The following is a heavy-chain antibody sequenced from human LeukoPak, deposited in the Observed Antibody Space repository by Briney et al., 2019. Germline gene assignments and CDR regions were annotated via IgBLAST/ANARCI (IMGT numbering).Heavy chain of an antibody. D-gene: IGHD3-22*01. CDR2: IYYGGST. CDR1: GGSISSSSHS. V-gene: IGHV4-39*01. Sequence: SETLSLRCTVSGGSISSSSHSWGWIRQPPGKGLEWIGNIYYGGSTYYDPSLKSRVTISVDTSKNQFSLKLNSVTAADMAVYYCARYDYDSSGYYRGRYFDYWGQGTLVTVSS. J-gene: IGHJ4*02. CDR3: ARYDYDSSGYYRGRYFDY.